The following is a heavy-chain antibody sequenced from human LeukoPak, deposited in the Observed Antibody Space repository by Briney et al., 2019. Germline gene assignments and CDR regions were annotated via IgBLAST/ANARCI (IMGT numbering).Heavy chain of an antibody. D-gene: IGHD6-19*01. CDR2: IYSSGTT. V-gene: IGHV4-59*01. CDR1: GGSINNYY. CDR3: ARNGLGIAVATFDP. J-gene: IGHJ5*02. Sequence: SETLSLSCRVSGGSINNYYWSWIRQLPGKGLEWIGYIYSSGTTNYNPSLGSRVSISIDTSKNQFFLKLTAVTAADTAVYYCARNGLGIAVATFDPWGQGTLVTVSS.